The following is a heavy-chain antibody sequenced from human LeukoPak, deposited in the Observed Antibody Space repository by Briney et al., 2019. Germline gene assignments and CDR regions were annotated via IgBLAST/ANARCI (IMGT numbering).Heavy chain of an antibody. Sequence: SETLSLTCTVFGGSISSYYWSWIRRPPGKGLEWIGYIYYSGSTNYNPSLKSRVTISVDTSKNQFSLKLSSVTAADTAVYYCASLDFWLQEYYFDYWGQGTLVTVSS. CDR1: GGSISSYY. D-gene: IGHD3-3*01. CDR3: ASLDFWLQEYYFDY. CDR2: IYYSGST. J-gene: IGHJ4*02. V-gene: IGHV4-59*01.